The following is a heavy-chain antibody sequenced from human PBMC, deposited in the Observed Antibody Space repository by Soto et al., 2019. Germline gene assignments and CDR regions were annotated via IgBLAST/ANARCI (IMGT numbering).Heavy chain of an antibody. CDR2: INYSGST. CDR1: CESFSNHY. J-gene: IGHJ6*02. V-gene: IGHV4-34*01. D-gene: IGHD3-22*01. CDR3: ARGVVYRDVGLAYGMDV. Sequence: SETLSLTCAVYCESFSNHYWTWIRQSPGKGLEWVGEINYSGSTRYNWSLGSRVTISVDTSKNQFSLMVTSVTAEDTAVYYCARGVVYRDVGLAYGMDVWGQGTTVTVS.